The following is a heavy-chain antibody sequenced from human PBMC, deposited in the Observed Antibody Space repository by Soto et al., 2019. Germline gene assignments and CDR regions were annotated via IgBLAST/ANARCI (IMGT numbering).Heavy chain of an antibody. CDR2: IYYTGSA. CDR1: GDSISSYY. Sequence: PSETLSLTCTVSGDSISSYYWSWIRQPPGKGLEWIGYIYYTGSAKYNPSLKSRVTILVDTSKNHFSLNLSSVTATDTAVYYCARSLRDAHNYYYYVMDVWGQGTTVPVSS. J-gene: IGHJ6*02. V-gene: IGHV4-59*08. D-gene: IGHD2-2*01. CDR3: ARSLRDAHNYYYYVMDV.